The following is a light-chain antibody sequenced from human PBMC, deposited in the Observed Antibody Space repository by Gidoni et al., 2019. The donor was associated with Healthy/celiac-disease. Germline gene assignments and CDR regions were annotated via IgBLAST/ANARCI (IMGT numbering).Light chain of an antibody. V-gene: IGKV3-11*01. CDR1: QSVSSY. J-gene: IGKJ1*01. Sequence: EIVLTQSPATLSLSPGERATLSCRATQSVSSYLAWYQHKPGQAPRLLIYDASNRATGIPARFSGSGSGTDFTLTIGTLEPEDFAVYYCQHRGTFGQXTKVEIK. CDR2: DAS. CDR3: QHRGT.